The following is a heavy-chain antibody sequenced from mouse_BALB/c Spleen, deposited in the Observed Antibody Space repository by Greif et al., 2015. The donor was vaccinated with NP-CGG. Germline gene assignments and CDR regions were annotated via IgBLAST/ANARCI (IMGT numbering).Heavy chain of an antibody. V-gene: IGHV1-84*02. CDR1: GYTFTDYY. D-gene: IGHD4-1*01. CDR3: ARRTGTEAMDY. J-gene: IGHJ4*01. Sequence: QVQLQQPGPELVKPGASVKISCKASGYTFTDYYINWVKQKPGQGLEWIGWIYPGSGNTKYNEKFKGKATLTVDTSSSTVYVQLSSLTSEDTAVYFCARRTGTEAMDYWGQGTSVTVSS. CDR2: IYPGSGNT.